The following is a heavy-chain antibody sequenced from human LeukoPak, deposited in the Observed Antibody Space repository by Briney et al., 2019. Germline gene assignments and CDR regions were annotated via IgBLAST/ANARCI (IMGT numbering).Heavy chain of an antibody. CDR1: GFTFSFYT. D-gene: IGHD1-26*01. CDR3: AKGRGWEASYYYYYTDV. J-gene: IGHJ6*03. Sequence: PGGSLRLSCAASGFTFSFYTMNWVRQAPGKGLEWVSSITEDSSYIYYADSVKGRFTISRDNSKNTLYLQMNSLRAEDTAVYYCAKGRGWEASYYYYYTDVWGKGTTVTISS. V-gene: IGHV3-21*01. CDR2: ITEDSSYI.